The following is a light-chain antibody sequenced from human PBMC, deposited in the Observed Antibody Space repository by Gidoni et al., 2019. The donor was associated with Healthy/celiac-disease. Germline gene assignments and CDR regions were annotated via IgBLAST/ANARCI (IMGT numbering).Light chain of an antibody. CDR2: DAS. V-gene: IGKV3-20*01. CDR1: QSVSSSY. J-gene: IGKJ2*01. CDR3: QQYGSSPVT. Sequence: EIVLTQSPGTLSLSPGERATLSCRASQSVSSSYLAWYQQKPGQAPRLLIYDASSRATGIADRFSGSGSGTDFTLTISRLEPEDFAVYYCQQYGSSPVTFGQXTKLEIK.